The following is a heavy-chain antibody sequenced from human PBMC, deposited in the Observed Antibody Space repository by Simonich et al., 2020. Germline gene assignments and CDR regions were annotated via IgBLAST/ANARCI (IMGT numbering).Heavy chain of an antibody. CDR1: GYTFTGYY. J-gene: IGHJ6*03. CDR3: ARGALTGDYYYMDV. D-gene: IGHD7-27*01. CDR2: INPNSGGT. Sequence: QAQLLQSWAEVKKPVASLKVSGKASGYTFTGYYMNWVRQDPGQGLEGRVWINPNSGGTNYAQKFQGRVTMTRETSISTAYMELSRLRSDDTAVYYCARGALTGDYYYMDVWGKGTTVTVSS. V-gene: IGHV1-2*02.